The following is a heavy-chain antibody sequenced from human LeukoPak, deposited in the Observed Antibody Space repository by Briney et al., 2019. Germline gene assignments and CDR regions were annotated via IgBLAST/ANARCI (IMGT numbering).Heavy chain of an antibody. D-gene: IGHD2-15*01. J-gene: IGHJ4*02. CDR2: ISGYI. V-gene: IGHV3-48*02. CDR1: GFTFSSYS. Sequence: GGSLRLSCVGSGFTFSSYSMNWVRQAPGKGLEWIAYISGYIQYADSVKGRFTISRDNAKNSVYLQMNSLRDEDTAVYYCAKDSALLVVAATTFDYWGQGTQVTVSS. CDR3: AKDSALLVVAATTFDY.